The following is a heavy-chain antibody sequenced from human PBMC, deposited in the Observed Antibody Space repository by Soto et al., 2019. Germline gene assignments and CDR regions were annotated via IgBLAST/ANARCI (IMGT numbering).Heavy chain of an antibody. CDR2: ISGNGGTT. V-gene: IGHV3-23*01. CDR1: GFSFSSCA. CDR3: AKEEWLRRDYYGMDV. D-gene: IGHD3-3*01. Sequence: GGSLRLSCAASGFSFSSCAMSWVRQAPGKGPEWVSTISGNGGTTYYADPVKGRFTVSRDNSKNTLYLQMNSLRAEDTAVYYCAKEEWLRRDYYGMDVWGQGTTVTVSS. J-gene: IGHJ6*02.